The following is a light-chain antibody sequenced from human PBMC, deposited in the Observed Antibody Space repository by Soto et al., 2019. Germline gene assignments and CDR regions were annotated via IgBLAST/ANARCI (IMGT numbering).Light chain of an antibody. Sequence: MTQSPCTLSASLEDRVTITCRASQSIGDLLAWYQQKPGQAPRLLIYGASIRATGIPARFSGSGSGTEFTLTISTLQSEDFAIYYCQHYNNWPPWTFGQGTKVDI. CDR3: QHYNNWPPWT. J-gene: IGKJ1*01. V-gene: IGKV3-15*01. CDR2: GAS. CDR1: QSIGDL.